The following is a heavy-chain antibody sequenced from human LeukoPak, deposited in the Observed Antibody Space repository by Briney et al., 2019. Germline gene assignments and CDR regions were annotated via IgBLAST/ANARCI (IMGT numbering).Heavy chain of an antibody. J-gene: IGHJ4*02. D-gene: IGHD3-22*01. CDR1: GFTFSSYG. Sequence: HPGGSLRLSCAASGFTFSSYGMSWVRQAPGKGLEWVSAISGSGGSTYYADSVKGRFTISRDNSKNTLYLQMNSLRAEDTAVYYCAKDQDFSGYYYSQGTYFDYWGQGTLVTVSS. CDR2: ISGSGGST. V-gene: IGHV3-23*01. CDR3: AKDQDFSGYYYSQGTYFDY.